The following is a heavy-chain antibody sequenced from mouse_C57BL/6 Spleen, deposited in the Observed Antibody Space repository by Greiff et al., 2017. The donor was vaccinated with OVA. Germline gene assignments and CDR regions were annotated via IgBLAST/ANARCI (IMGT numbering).Heavy chain of an antibody. D-gene: IGHD2-4*01. V-gene: IGHV1-85*01. Sequence: VQLQPSGPELVKPGASVTLSCKASGYTFTSYDIHWVQQRPGQGLAWLGWIYPSDGSTKYNEKFKGKATLTVDTSSSTAYMELHSLTSEDSAVYFCARGDDYDEFAYWGQGTLVTVSA. CDR2: IYPSDGST. J-gene: IGHJ3*01. CDR3: ARGDDYDEFAY. CDR1: GYTFTSYD.